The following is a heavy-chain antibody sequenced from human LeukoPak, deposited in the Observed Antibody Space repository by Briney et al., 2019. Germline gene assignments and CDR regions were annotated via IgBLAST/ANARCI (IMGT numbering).Heavy chain of an antibody. V-gene: IGHV4-59*01. CDR2: IYYSGST. CDR1: GGSISSYY. Sequence: SETLSLTCTVSGGSISSYYWSWIRQPPGKGLEWIGYIYYSGSTNYNPSLKSRVTISVDTSKNQFSLKLSSVTAADTAVYYCARGSDFWSGYYGFDPWGQGTLVTVSS. D-gene: IGHD3-3*01. J-gene: IGHJ5*02. CDR3: ARGSDFWSGYYGFDP.